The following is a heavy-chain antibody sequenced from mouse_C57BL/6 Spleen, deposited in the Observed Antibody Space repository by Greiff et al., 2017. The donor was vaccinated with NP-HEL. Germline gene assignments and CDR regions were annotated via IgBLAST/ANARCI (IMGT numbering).Heavy chain of an antibody. Sequence: QVQLQQSGAELVRPGTSVKVSCKASGYAFTNYLIEWVKQRPGQGLEWIGVINPGSGGTNYNEKFKGKATLTADKSSSTAYMQLSSLTSEDSAVYFCGRSAGYFDVWGTGTTVTVSS. CDR2: INPGSGGT. J-gene: IGHJ1*03. CDR3: GRSAGYFDV. CDR1: GYAFTNYL. V-gene: IGHV1-54*01.